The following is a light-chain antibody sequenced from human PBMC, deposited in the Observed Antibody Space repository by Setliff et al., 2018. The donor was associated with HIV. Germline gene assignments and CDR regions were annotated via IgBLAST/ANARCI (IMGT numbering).Light chain of an antibody. CDR2: EVS. Sequence: QSVLTQPASVSGSPGQSITISCTGTSGDVGNYNVVSWYQQHPGKAPTVMIYEVSKRPSGISTRFSGSKSGNTASLTISGLQAEDEADYYCCSYAGSSTSYVFGTGTKVTVL. V-gene: IGLV2-23*02. CDR3: CSYAGSSTSYV. J-gene: IGLJ1*01. CDR1: SGDVGNYNV.